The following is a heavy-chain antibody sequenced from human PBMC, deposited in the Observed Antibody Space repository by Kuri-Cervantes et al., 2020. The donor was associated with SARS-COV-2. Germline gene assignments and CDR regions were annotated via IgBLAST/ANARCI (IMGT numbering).Heavy chain of an antibody. CDR1: GFTFSSYA. D-gene: IGHD3-3*01. CDR2: ISGSGGST. J-gene: IGHJ6*02. V-gene: IGHV3-23*01. Sequence: GESLKISCAASGFTFSSYAMSWVRQAPGKGLEWVSAISGSGGSTYYADSVKGRFTISRDNSKNTLYLQMNSLRAEDTAVYYCAKALPGVTIFGVVIMSEGENYYYGIDVWGQGTTVTVSS. CDR3: AKALPGVTIFGVVIMSEGENYYYGIDV.